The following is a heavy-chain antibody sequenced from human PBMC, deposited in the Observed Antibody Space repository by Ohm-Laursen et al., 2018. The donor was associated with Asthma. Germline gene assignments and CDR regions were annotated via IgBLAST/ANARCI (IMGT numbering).Heavy chain of an antibody. CDR2: ISSSSSYI. V-gene: IGHV3-21*01. Sequence: GSLRLSCTASGFTFSSYSMNWVRQAPGKGLEWVSSISSSSSYIYYADSVKGRFTISRDNAKNSLYLQMNSLRAEDTAVYYCARGMVPFYLGSGSYFDYWGQGTLVTVSS. CDR1: GFTFSSYS. D-gene: IGHD1-26*01. CDR3: ARGMVPFYLGSGSYFDY. J-gene: IGHJ4*02.